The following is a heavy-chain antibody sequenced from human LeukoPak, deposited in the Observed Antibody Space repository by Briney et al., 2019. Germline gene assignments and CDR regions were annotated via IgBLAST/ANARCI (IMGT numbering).Heavy chain of an antibody. Sequence: SETLSLTCAVYGGSFSGYYWSWIRQPPGKGLEWIGEINHSGSTNYNPSLKSRVTISVDTSKNQFSLKLSSVTAADTAVDYCARKTVLRYIVPPRGWFDPWGQGTLVTVSS. D-gene: IGHD3-9*01. J-gene: IGHJ5*02. V-gene: IGHV4-34*01. CDR3: ARKTVLRYIVPPRGWFDP. CDR2: INHSGST. CDR1: GGSFSGYY.